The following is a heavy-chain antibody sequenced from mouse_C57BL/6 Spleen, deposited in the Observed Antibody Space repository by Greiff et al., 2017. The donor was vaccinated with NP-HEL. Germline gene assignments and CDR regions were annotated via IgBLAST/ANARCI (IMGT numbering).Heavy chain of an antibody. CDR1: GYSITSGYY. V-gene: IGHV3-6*01. D-gene: IGHD1-1*01. CDR2: ISYDGSK. CDR3: ASSSYGSSYWCYFDV. J-gene: IGHJ1*03. Sequence: ESGPGLVKPSQSLSLTCSVTGYSITSGYYWNWIRQFSGNKLEWMGYISYDGSKNYNPSLKNRISINRDTSKNQFFLKLNSVTTEDTAIYYCASSSYGSSYWCYFDVWGTGTTVTVSS.